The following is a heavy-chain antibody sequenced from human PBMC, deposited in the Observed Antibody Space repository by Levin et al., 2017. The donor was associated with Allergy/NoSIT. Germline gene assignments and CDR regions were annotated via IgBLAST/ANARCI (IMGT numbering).Heavy chain of an antibody. CDR2: LSGSGGTT. D-gene: IGHD1-26*01. Sequence: PGESLKISCAASGFTFSYYAMSWVRQAPGKGLEWVSTLSGSGGTTYYADSVKGRFTISKDNFKNTLYLQMNSLRAEDTAVYYCAKDPTVVGAYYFDYWGQGTLVTVSS. CDR1: GFTFSYYA. V-gene: IGHV3-23*01. CDR3: AKDPTVVGAYYFDY. J-gene: IGHJ4*02.